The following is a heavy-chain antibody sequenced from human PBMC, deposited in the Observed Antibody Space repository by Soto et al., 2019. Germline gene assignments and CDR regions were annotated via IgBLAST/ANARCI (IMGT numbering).Heavy chain of an antibody. J-gene: IGHJ5*02. Sequence: QLQLQESGPGLVKPSETLSLTCTVSGGSISSSSYYWGWIRQPPGKGLEWIGSIYYSGSTYYNPSLKSRGTISVDTSKNQFSLKLSSVTAADTAVYYCARHYWPMVRGVIGLFDPWGQGTLVTVSS. CDR3: ARHYWPMVRGVIGLFDP. V-gene: IGHV4-39*01. CDR1: GGSISSSSYY. D-gene: IGHD3-10*01. CDR2: IYYSGST.